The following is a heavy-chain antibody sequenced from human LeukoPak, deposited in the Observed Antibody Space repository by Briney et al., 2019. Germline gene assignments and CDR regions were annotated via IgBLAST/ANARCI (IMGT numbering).Heavy chain of an antibody. V-gene: IGHV1-3*01. D-gene: IGHD6-13*01. J-gene: IGHJ5*02. CDR1: GYTFSSYA. CDR3: ARDVSIYSSSPTNWFDP. Sequence: ASVKVSCKASGYTFSSYAIHWVRQAPGQRLEWLGWINAGTGNTKYSQKFQGRVTITRDTSASTAYMELSSLRSEDTSVYYCARDVSIYSSSPTNWFDPWGQGTLVTVSS. CDR2: INAGTGNT.